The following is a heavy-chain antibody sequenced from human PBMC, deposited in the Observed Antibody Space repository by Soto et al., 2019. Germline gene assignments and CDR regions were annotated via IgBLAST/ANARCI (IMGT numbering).Heavy chain of an antibody. CDR1: GYTFTSYG. CDR2: ISAYNGNT. CDR3: AREPPNPRDGYNYDYYYYGMDV. J-gene: IGHJ6*02. V-gene: IGHV1-18*01. Sequence: ASVKVSCKASGYTFTSYGISWVRQAPGQGLEWMGWISAYNGNTNYAQKLQGRVTMTTDTSTSTAYMELRSLRSDDTAVYYCAREPPNPRDGYNYDYYYYGMDVWGQGTTVTVSS. D-gene: IGHD5-12*01.